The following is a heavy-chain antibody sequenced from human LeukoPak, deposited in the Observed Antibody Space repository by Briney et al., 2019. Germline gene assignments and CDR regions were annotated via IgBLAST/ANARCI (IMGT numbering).Heavy chain of an antibody. Sequence: GGSLRLSCAASGFTFSSNGMQWVRQAPGKWLEWVALISYDGTNKYYADSVKGRFTISRDNSKNTLYLQMNSLRPEDTALYYCAKEPTGGFDIWGQGTMVTVSS. J-gene: IGHJ3*02. D-gene: IGHD2-8*02. CDR3: AKEPTGGFDI. CDR1: GFTFSSNG. CDR2: ISYDGTNK. V-gene: IGHV3-30*18.